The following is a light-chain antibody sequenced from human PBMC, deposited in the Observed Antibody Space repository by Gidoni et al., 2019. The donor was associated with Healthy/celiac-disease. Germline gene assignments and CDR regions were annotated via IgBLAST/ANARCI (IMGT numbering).Light chain of an antibody. CDR2: DES. V-gene: IGKV1-5*03. CDR1: QSIRSL. J-gene: IGKJ1*01. CDR3: QQYNSYPWT. Sequence: DIQMTQSPSTLSASVGDRVTITCRAIQSIRSLLAWYQQKPGKAPKLLIYDESSLESGVPSRFSGSGSVTEFTLTISSLQPDDFATYYCQQYNSYPWTFGQGTKVEIK.